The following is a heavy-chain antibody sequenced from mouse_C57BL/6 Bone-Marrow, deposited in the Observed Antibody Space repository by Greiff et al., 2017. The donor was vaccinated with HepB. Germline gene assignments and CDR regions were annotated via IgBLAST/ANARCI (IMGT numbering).Heavy chain of an antibody. CDR1: GFTFSDYG. Sequence: EVNVVESGGGLVKPGGSLKLSCAASGFTFSDYGMHWVRQAPEKGLEWVAYISSGSSTIYYADTVKGRFTISRDNAKNTLFLQMTSLRSEDTAMYYCARRDGSSPYWYFDVWGTGTTVTVSS. J-gene: IGHJ1*03. V-gene: IGHV5-17*01. CDR3: ARRDGSSPYWYFDV. D-gene: IGHD1-1*01. CDR2: ISSGSSTI.